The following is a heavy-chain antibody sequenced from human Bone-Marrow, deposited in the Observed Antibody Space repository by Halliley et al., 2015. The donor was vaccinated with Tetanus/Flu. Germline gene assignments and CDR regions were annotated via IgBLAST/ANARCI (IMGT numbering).Heavy chain of an antibody. J-gene: IGHJ6*02. D-gene: IGHD2-8*02. Sequence: IRASGDRAYYADSVKGRFTISRDNSQNTLYLQMNSLRAEDTATYYCTKILSQTPSYWYGMDVWGQGATVTVSS. CDR3: TKILSQTPSYWYGMDV. V-gene: IGHV3-23*01. CDR2: IRASGDRA.